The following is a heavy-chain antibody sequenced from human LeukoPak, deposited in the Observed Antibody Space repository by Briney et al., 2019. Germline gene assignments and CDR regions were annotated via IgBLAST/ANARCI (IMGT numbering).Heavy chain of an antibody. Sequence: GGSLRLSCAASGFTFSSYSMNWVRQAPGKGLEWVSYISSSSSITYYADSVKGRFTISRDNAKNSLYLQMNSLRDEDTAVYYCAKYYYDSSGYYYVFGYWGQGTLATVSS. V-gene: IGHV3-48*02. J-gene: IGHJ4*02. CDR3: AKYYYDSSGYYYVFGY. CDR1: GFTFSSYS. CDR2: ISSSSSIT. D-gene: IGHD3-22*01.